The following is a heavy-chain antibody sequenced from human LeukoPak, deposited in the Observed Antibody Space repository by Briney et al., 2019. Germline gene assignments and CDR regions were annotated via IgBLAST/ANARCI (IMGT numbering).Heavy chain of an antibody. CDR1: GGSFSGYY. J-gene: IGHJ5*02. D-gene: IGHD3-22*01. CDR3: AGGDPHYYDSSNYWFDP. CDR2: INHSGST. Sequence: PSETLSLTCAVYGGSFSGYYWSWIRQPPGKGLEWIGEINHSGSTNYNPSLKSRVTISVDTSKNQFSLKLSSVTAADTAVYYCAGGDPHYYDSSNYWFDPWGQGTLVTVSS. V-gene: IGHV4-34*01.